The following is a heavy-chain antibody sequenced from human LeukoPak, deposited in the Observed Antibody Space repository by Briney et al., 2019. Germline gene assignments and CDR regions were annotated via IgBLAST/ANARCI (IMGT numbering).Heavy chain of an antibody. V-gene: IGHV3-23*01. CDR3: VKISEWLLRNFLDY. CDR2: ISGSGGST. D-gene: IGHD3-22*01. J-gene: IGHJ4*02. Sequence: GGSLRLSCAASGFTFSSYAMSWVRQAPGKGLEWVSAISGSGGSTYYADSVKGRFTISRDNSKNTLYLQMNSLRAEDTAVYYCVKISEWLLRNFLDYWGQGTLVTVSS. CDR1: GFTFSSYA.